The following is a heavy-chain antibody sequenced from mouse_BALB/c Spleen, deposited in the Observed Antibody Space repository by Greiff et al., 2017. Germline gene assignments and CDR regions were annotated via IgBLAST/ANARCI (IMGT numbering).Heavy chain of an antibody. CDR2: IWTGGGT. Sequence: VQLVESGPGLVAPSQSLSITCTVSGFSLTSYDISWIRQPPGKGLEWLGVIWTGGGTNYNSAFMSRLSISKDNSKSQVFLKMNSLQTDDTAIYYCVRDRNYGNYGYAMEYRGQGTSVTVSA. CDR3: VRDRNYGNYGYAMEY. CDR1: GFSLTSYD. D-gene: IGHD2-1*01. V-gene: IGHV2-9-2*01. J-gene: IGHJ4*01.